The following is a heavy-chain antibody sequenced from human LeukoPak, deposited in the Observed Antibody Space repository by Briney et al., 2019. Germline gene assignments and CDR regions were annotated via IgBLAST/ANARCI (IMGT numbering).Heavy chain of an antibody. Sequence: GGSLRLSCAASGFTFSDHHMDWVRQAPGKGLEWVGRSKDKANRYTTEYAASVKGRFTISRDDSKKSVYLQMNSLKTEDTVVYYCAKKRSGSNYPFDYWGQGTLVTVSS. J-gene: IGHJ4*02. CDR2: SKDKANRYTT. CDR1: GFTFSDHH. CDR3: AKKRSGSNYPFDY. D-gene: IGHD1-26*01. V-gene: IGHV3-72*01.